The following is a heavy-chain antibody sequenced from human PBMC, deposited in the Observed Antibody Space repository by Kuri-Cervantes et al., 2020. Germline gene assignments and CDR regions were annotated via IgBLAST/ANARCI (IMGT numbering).Heavy chain of an antibody. D-gene: IGHD6-13*01. CDR3: ARAPILRGSSWYVRWFDP. CDR1: GYSFTSYW. V-gene: IGHV5-51*01. J-gene: IGHJ5*02. Sequence: KVSCKGSGYSFTSYWIGWVRQMPGKGLEWMGIIYPGDSDTRYSPSFQGQVTISADKSISTAYLQWSSLKASDTAMYYCARAPILRGSSWYVRWFDPWGQGTLGTVSS. CDR2: IYPGDSDT.